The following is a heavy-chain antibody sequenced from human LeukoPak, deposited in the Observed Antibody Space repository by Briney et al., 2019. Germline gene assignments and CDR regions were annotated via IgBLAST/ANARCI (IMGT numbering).Heavy chain of an antibody. CDR1: GGSISSYY. CDR2: IYTSGST. Sequence: SETQSLTCTVSGGSISSYYWSWVRQPAGKGLEWIGRIYTSGSTYYNPSLKSRVTISVDTSKNQFSLKLTSVTAADTAVYYCASLRERSYYARGFDYWGQGTLVTVSS. CDR3: ASLRERSYYARGFDY. D-gene: IGHD1-26*01. V-gene: IGHV4-4*07. J-gene: IGHJ4*02.